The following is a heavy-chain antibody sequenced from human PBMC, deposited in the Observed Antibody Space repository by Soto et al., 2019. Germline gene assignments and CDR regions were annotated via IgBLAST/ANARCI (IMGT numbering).Heavy chain of an antibody. Sequence: SETLSLTCTVSGGSISSYYWSWIRQPPGKGLEWIGYIYYSGSTNYNPSLKSRVTISVDTSKNQFSLKLSSVTAADTAVCYWARESFETGDYYYMDVWGKGTTATVSS. J-gene: IGHJ6*03. CDR2: IYYSGST. CDR1: GGSISSYY. CDR3: ARESFETGDYYYMDV. V-gene: IGHV4-59*01. D-gene: IGHD3-10*01.